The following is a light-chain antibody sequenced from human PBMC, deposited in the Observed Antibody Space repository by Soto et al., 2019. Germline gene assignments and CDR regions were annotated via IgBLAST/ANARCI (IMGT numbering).Light chain of an antibody. V-gene: IGKV3-15*01. CDR2: GAS. J-gene: IGKJ2*01. CDR1: QSVSSN. Sequence: EIVMTQSPVTLSVSPGERATLSCRASQSVSSNLAWYQQKPGQAPRLLIYGASTRATGFPARFSGSGSGTEFTLTISSLQSEDFAVYYCQQYNNWPPANTFGQGTKLEIK. CDR3: QQYNNWPPANT.